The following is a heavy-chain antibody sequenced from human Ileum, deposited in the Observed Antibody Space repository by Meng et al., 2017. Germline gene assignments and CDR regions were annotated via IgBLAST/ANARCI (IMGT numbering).Heavy chain of an antibody. D-gene: IGHD4-17*01. J-gene: IGHJ4*02. Sequence: PVLWKPAGTSPSPCASLGASIITSNLWNWVRQPPGKGLEWIGEIHHSGTTNYNPSLKSRVTISLDKSKNQFSLELRSVTAADTAVYYCARHDYGDPTAAFDYWGQGTLVTVSS. CDR2: IHHSGTT. CDR3: ARHDYGDPTAAFDY. V-gene: IGHV4-4*02. CDR1: GASIITSNL.